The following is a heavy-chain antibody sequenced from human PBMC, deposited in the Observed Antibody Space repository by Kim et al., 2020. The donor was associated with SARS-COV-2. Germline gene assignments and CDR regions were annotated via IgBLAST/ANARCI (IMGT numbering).Heavy chain of an antibody. V-gene: IGHV1-3*01. CDR3: AREAYSSGWYWFDP. D-gene: IGHD6-19*01. J-gene: IGHJ5*02. CDR2: INAGNGNT. CDR1: GYTFTSYA. Sequence: ASVKVSFKASGYTFTSYAMHWVRQAPGQRLEWMGWINAGNGNTKYSQKFQGRVTITRDTSASTAYMELSSLRSEDTAVYYCAREAYSSGWYWFDPWGQGTLVTVSS.